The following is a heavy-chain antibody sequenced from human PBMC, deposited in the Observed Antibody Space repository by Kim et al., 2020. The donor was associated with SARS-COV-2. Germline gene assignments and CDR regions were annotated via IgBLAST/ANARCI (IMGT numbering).Heavy chain of an antibody. D-gene: IGHD1-26*01. Sequence: GGSLRLSCTASGFTFGDYAMSWFRQAPGKGLEWVGFIRSKAYGGTTEYAASVKGRFTISRDDSKSIAYLQMNSLKTEDTAVYYCTRDRIAVGATLGYWGQGTLVTVSS. CDR2: IRSKAYGGTT. J-gene: IGHJ4*02. CDR3: TRDRIAVGATLGY. CDR1: GFTFGDYA. V-gene: IGHV3-49*03.